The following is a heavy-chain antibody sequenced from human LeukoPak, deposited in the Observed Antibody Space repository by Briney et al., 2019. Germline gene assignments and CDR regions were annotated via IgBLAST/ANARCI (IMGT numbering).Heavy chain of an antibody. CDR3: ASSGSLGVAGSYFDY. V-gene: IGHV1-2*02. D-gene: IGHD3-16*01. Sequence: ASVKVSCKASGYTFTGYYMHWVRQAPGQGLEWRGWINPNSGGTSYAQRFQGRVTMTRDTSITTAYMELSRLRSDDTAVYYCASSGSLGVAGSYFDYWGQGTLVTVSS. CDR2: INPNSGGT. J-gene: IGHJ4*02. CDR1: GYTFTGYY.